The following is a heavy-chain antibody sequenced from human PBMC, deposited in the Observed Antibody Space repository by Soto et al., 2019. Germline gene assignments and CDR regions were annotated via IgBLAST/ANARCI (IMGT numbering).Heavy chain of an antibody. D-gene: IGHD3-3*01. Sequence: GGSLRLSCAASGFTFSSYAMHWVRQAPGKGLEWVAVISYDGSNKYYADSVKGRFTISRDNSKNTLYLQMNSLRAEDTAVYYCARVARGYYTYYGMDVWGQGTTVTVSS. CDR2: ISYDGSNK. CDR3: ARVARGYYTYYGMDV. V-gene: IGHV3-30-3*01. CDR1: GFTFSSYA. J-gene: IGHJ6*02.